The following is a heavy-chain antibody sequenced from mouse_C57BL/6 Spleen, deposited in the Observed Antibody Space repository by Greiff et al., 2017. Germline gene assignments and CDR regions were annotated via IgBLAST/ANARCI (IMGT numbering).Heavy chain of an antibody. J-gene: IGHJ1*03. CDR1: GYTFTSYW. Sequence: QVQLQQPGAELVMPGASVKLSCKASGYTFTSYWLHWVKQRPGQGLEWIGAIDPSDSYTNYNQKFKGESTLTVDKSSSTAYMQLSSLTSEDSAVYYCATGSSYDWYFDVWGTGTTVTVSS. CDR2: IDPSDSYT. V-gene: IGHV1-69*01. CDR3: ATGSSYDWYFDV. D-gene: IGHD1-1*01.